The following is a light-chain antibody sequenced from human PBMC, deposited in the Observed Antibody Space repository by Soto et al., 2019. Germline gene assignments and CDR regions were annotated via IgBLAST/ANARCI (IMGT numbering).Light chain of an antibody. V-gene: IGKV3-20*01. CDR3: HGQQDRVSSVYT. J-gene: IGKJ2*01. CDR2: GGS. CDR1: ESISINY. Sequence: EMVLTQSPGTLPLSPGERTTISCRASESISINYIAWYQQKPGQAPRLLIYGGSNRASGIPDRFSGSGSGTDFTLTISRLEPEDFAVYLCHGQQDRVSSVYTFGQGTKLEI.